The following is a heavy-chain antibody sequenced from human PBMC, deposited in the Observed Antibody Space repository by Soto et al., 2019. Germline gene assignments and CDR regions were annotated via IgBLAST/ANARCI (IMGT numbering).Heavy chain of an antibody. CDR1: GFTVSRNY. CDR2: LYSAGAT. V-gene: IGHV3-66*01. CDR3: ATGVVTASTWDYFDN. Sequence: EVQLVESGGGLVQPGGSLRLSCAASGFTVSRNYLNWVRQAPGKGPEWVSILYSAGATYYADSVKGRFTISRDTSTNTLYLQMNSLRVEDTAVYYCATGVVTASTWDYFDNWGQGTLVTVSS. D-gene: IGHD1-1*01. J-gene: IGHJ4*02.